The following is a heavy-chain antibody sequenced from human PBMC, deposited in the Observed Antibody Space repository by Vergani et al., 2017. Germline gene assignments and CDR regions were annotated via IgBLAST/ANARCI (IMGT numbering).Heavy chain of an antibody. J-gene: IGHJ3*02. CDR1: GCSISSCSYY. CDR2: IYTSGST. Sequence: VQLQESGPGLVKPSQTLSLTCTVSGCSISSCSYYWSWFRQPAGKGLEWIGRIYTSGSTNYNPSLKSRVTISVDTSKKQFSLKLSSVTAADTAVYYCARVVTAANDAFDIWGQGTMVTVSS. D-gene: IGHD2-2*01. V-gene: IGHV4-61*02. CDR3: ARVVTAANDAFDI.